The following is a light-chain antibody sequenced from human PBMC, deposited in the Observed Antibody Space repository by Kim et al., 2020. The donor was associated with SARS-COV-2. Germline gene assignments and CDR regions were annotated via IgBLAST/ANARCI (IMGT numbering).Light chain of an antibody. CDR1: QSVTSTS. CDR2: NAF. CDR3: QQYSSSLWT. V-gene: IGKV3-20*01. Sequence: SPGERATLSCTASQSVTSTSLAWFQQRPGQAPRLLIFNAFTRATGIPDRFSGSGSGTDFTLTITRLEPEDLAVYYCQQYSSSLWTFGQGTKVDIK. J-gene: IGKJ1*01.